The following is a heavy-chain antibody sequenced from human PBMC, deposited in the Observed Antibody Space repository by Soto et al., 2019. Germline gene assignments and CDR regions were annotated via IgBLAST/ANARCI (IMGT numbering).Heavy chain of an antibody. V-gene: IGHV4-39*07. D-gene: IGHD6-19*01. CDR3: ARTTAVPDTLRSRYYFDY. J-gene: IGHJ4*02. CDR1: GGSISSSYHY. Sequence: PSETLSLTCTVSGGSISSSYHYWGWIRQPPGEGLEWVGSIYYSGSAYYTPSLKSRLTISVDTSKNQFSLRLNSVTAADTALYYCARTTAVPDTLRSRYYFDYWGQGTLVTVSS. CDR2: IYYSGSA.